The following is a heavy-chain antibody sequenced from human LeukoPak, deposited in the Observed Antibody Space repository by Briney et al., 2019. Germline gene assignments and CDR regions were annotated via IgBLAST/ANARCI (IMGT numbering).Heavy chain of an antibody. Sequence: PGGSLRLPCSASEFTFGTYAMLWVRQAPGEGLEYVSAISSNGRDTYYAASVRGRFSISRVNSNNTLYLQMNSLRPEDTAMYYCARLAAAGHSDFWGQGALVAVSS. CDR1: EFTFGTYA. CDR3: ARLAAAGHSDF. J-gene: IGHJ4*02. D-gene: IGHD6-13*01. CDR2: ISSNGRDT. V-gene: IGHV3-64D*08.